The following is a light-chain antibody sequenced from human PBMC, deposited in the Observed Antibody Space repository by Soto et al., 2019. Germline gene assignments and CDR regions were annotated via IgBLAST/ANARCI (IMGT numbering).Light chain of an antibody. V-gene: IGKV3-20*01. CDR2: GAS. CDR3: QQYGSSQWT. Sequence: EIVLTQSPGTLSLSPGERATLSCRASQSVSSSYFAWYQQKPGQAPRLLIYGASSRATGIPDRFSGSGSGTDFTLTISRLEAEDFAVYYCQQYGSSQWTFGQGTKVEIK. J-gene: IGKJ1*01. CDR1: QSVSSSY.